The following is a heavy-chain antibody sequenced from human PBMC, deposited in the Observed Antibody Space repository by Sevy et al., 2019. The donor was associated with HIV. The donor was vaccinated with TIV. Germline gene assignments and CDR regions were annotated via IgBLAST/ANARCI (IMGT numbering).Heavy chain of an antibody. CDR1: GGTFSSYA. CDR3: ARDVGHYYYDSSGYAYFDY. V-gene: IGHV1-69*13. D-gene: IGHD3-22*01. J-gene: IGHJ4*02. CDR2: IIPIFGTA. Sequence: ASVKVSCKASGGTFSSYAISWVRQAPGQGLEWMGGIIPIFGTANYAQKFQGRVTITADESTSTAYMELSSLRSEDTAVYYCARDVGHYYYDSSGYAYFDYWGQRTLVTVSS.